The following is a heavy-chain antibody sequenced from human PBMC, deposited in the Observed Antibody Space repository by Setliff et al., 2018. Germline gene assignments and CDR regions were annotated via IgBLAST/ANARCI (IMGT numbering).Heavy chain of an antibody. V-gene: IGHV1-18*01. CDR2: ISPHTGNT. D-gene: IGHD2-2*01. Sequence: ASVKVSCKASGYTFSDYGISWVRQAPGQGLEWMGWISPHTGNTFYAPQFQGRVIMTTDTSTNTAYMDLRSLRSDDTAVYYCERLVRYCTTTTCQRTSGDDFCGQGTLVTVSS. CDR3: ERLVRYCTTTTCQRTSGDDF. J-gene: IGHJ4*02. CDR1: GYTFSDYG.